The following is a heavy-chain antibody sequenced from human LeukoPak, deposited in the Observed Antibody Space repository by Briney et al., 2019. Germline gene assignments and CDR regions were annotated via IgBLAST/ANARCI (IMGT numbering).Heavy chain of an antibody. CDR3: AELGITMIGGV. CDR2: ISSSGSTI. CDR1: GFTFSTYW. Sequence: GGSLRLSCEASGFTFSTYWMSWVRQAPGKGLEWVSYISSSGSTIYYADSVKGRFTISRDNAKNSLYLQMNSLRAEDTAVYYCAELGITMIGGVWGKGTTVTISS. D-gene: IGHD3-10*02. V-gene: IGHV3-48*03. J-gene: IGHJ6*04.